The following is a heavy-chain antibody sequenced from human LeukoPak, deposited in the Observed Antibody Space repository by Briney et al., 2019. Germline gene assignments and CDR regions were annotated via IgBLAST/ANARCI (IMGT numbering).Heavy chain of an antibody. Sequence: PSETLSPTCAVYGGSFSGYYWSWIRQPPGKGLEWIGEINHSGSTNYNPSLKSRVTISVDTSKNQFSLKLSSVTAADTAVYYCARTIVVVVAATRKYNWFDPWGQGTLVTVSS. CDR2: INHSGST. CDR3: ARTIVVVVAATRKYNWFDP. D-gene: IGHD2-15*01. J-gene: IGHJ5*02. V-gene: IGHV4-34*01. CDR1: GGSFSGYY.